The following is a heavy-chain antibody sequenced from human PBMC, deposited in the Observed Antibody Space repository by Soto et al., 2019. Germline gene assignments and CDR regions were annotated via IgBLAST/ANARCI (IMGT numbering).Heavy chain of an antibody. D-gene: IGHD2-15*01. CDR1: GYTFTSYD. Sequence: ASVKVSCKASGYTFTSYDINWVRQATGQGLEWMGWMNPNSGNTGYAQKFQGRVTMTRNTSISTAYMELSSLRSEDTAVYYCARGARDIVVVVAATPANDAFDIWGQGTMVTFSS. V-gene: IGHV1-8*01. J-gene: IGHJ3*02. CDR2: MNPNSGNT. CDR3: ARGARDIVVVVAATPANDAFDI.